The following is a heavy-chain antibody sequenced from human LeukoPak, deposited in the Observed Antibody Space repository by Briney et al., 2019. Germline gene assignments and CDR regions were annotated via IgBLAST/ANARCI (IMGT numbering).Heavy chain of an antibody. CDR2: INHSGST. D-gene: IGHD2-15*01. J-gene: IGHJ6*03. V-gene: IGHV4-34*01. Sequence: SETLSLTCAVYGGSFSGYYWSWIRQPPGKGREWIGEINHSGSTNYNPSLKSRVTISVDTSKNQFSLKLSSVTAADTAVYYCARTRMVVAATPPRYYYYYYYMDVWGKGTTVTISS. CDR3: ARTRMVVAATPPRYYYYYYYMDV. CDR1: GGSFSGYY.